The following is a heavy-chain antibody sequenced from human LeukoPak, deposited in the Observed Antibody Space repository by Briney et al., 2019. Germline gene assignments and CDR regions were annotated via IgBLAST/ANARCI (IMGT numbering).Heavy chain of an antibody. CDR3: ARDVSWSGPPENVDY. CDR2: IRYAGSNK. CDR1: QVPFCNYG. Sequence: PGGSLRLSSAASQVPFCNYGMHCGGRAPGREVEGLAVIRYAGSNKYYADSVKGRFTISRDNAKNALYLQMNSLRAEDTAVYYCARDVSWSGPPENVDYWGQGTLVTVSS. J-gene: IGHJ4*02. V-gene: IGHV3-33*01. D-gene: IGHD3-3*01.